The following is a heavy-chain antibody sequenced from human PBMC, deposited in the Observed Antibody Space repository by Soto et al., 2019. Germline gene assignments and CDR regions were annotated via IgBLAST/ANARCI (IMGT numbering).Heavy chain of an antibody. CDR3: ARVGPDYDIVVVPADLYYFDY. CDR1: GYTFTSYD. CDR2: MNPNSGNT. D-gene: IGHD2-2*01. Sequence: ASVKVSCKASGYTFTSYDINWVRQATGQGLEWMGWMNPNSGNTGYAQNLQGRVTMTRNTSISTAYMELSSLRSEDTAVYYCARVGPDYDIVVVPADLYYFDYWGQGTLVTVSS. J-gene: IGHJ4*02. V-gene: IGHV1-8*01.